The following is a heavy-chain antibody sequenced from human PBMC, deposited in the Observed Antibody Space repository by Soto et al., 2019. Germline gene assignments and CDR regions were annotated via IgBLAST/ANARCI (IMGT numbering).Heavy chain of an antibody. D-gene: IGHD6-19*01. Sequence: GSLRLSCAASGFSFNIYPMNWVRQAPGKGLEWISYITSDSGTKYYADSLKGRFTISRDNAKNSLYLQMNSLRDEDTAVYYCGSPGDSSGWGIDYWGQGTLVTVSS. V-gene: IGHV3-48*02. CDR2: ITSDSGTK. CDR3: GSPGDSSGWGIDY. CDR1: GFSFNIYP. J-gene: IGHJ4*02.